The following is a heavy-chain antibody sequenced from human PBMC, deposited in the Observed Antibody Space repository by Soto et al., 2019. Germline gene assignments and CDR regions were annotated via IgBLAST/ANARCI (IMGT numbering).Heavy chain of an antibody. J-gene: IGHJ4*02. CDR2: IYHSGST. CDR3: ASKANDSSGYYVFDY. V-gene: IGHV4-38-2*01. Sequence: PAETLCLTCAFSGYSISSGYYWGWIRQPPGKGLEWIGSIYHSGSTYYNPSLKSRVTISVDTSKNQFSLKLSSVTAADTAVYYCASKANDSSGYYVFDYWGQGTLVTVS. D-gene: IGHD3-22*01. CDR1: GYSISSGYY.